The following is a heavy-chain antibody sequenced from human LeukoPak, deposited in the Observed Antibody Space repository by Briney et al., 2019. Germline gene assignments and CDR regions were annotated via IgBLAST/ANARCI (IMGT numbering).Heavy chain of an antibody. CDR2: IYYSGST. Sequence: SETLSLTCTVSGGSISSYYWSWIRQPPGKGLGWIGYIYYSGSTNYNPSLKSRVTISVDTSKNQFSLKLSSVTAADTAVYYCARVGTYGSGSYLSWLDYWGQGTLVTVSS. CDR1: GGSISSYY. J-gene: IGHJ4*02. CDR3: ARVGTYGSGSYLSWLDY. V-gene: IGHV4-59*01. D-gene: IGHD3-10*01.